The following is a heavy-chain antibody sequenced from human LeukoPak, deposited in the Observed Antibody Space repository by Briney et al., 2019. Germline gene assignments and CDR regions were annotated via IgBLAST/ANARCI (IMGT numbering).Heavy chain of an antibody. CDR2: IWYDESNK. J-gene: IGHJ4*02. CDR3: ARSSDDILTGYYNGLLDY. V-gene: IGHV3-33*01. CDR1: GFTFSSYG. D-gene: IGHD3-9*01. Sequence: GRSLRLSCAASGFTFSSYGMHWVRQAPGKGLEWVAVIWYDESNKYYADSVKGRFTISRDNSKNTLYLQMNSLRAEDTAVYYCARSSDDILTGYYNGLLDYWGQGTLVTVSP.